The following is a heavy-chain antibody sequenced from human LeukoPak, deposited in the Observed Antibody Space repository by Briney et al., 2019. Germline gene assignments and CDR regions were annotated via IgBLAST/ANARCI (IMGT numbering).Heavy chain of an antibody. J-gene: IGHJ5*02. D-gene: IGHD5-12*01. CDR3: ARDYDDRGRWFDP. CDR2: IYNSGST. CDR1: GGSISSYY. Sequence: SETLSLTCSVSGGSISSYYWSWIRQPPGKGLEWIGYIYNSGSTNYNPSLKSRVTISVGTSNNQFSLKLSSVTAADTAVYYCARDYDDRGRWFDPWGQGTLVTVSS. V-gene: IGHV4-59*01.